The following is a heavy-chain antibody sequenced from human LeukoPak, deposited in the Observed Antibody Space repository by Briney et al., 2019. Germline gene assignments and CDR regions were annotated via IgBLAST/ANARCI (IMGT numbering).Heavy chain of an antibody. CDR2: ISYDGSNK. D-gene: IGHD3-22*01. V-gene: IGHV3-30*18. CDR3: AKAESYYDNSGYYYGEYFQH. Sequence: GGSLRLSCAASGFTFSSYGMHWVRQAPGKGLEWVAVISYDGSNKYYADSVKGRFTISRDNSKNTVYLQMNSLRAEDTAVYYCAKAESYYDNSGYYYGEYFQHWGQGTLVTVSS. CDR1: GFTFSSYG. J-gene: IGHJ1*01.